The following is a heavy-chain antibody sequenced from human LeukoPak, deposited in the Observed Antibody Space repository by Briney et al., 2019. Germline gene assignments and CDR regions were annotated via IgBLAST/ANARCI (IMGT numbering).Heavy chain of an antibody. CDR2: IYYSGST. J-gene: IGHJ6*02. V-gene: IGHV4-61*08. CDR3: ARDGQAAAASNYYYGMDV. CDR1: GGSFSSGGYY. Sequence: SQTLSLTCTVSGGSFSSGGYYWGWIRQPPGKGLEWIVYIYYSGSTNYNPSLKSRVTISVDTSKNQFSLKLSSVTAADTAVYYCARDGQAAAASNYYYGMDVWGQGTTVTVSS. D-gene: IGHD6-13*01.